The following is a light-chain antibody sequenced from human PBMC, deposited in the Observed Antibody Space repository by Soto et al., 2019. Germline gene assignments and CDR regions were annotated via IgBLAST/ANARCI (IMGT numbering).Light chain of an antibody. J-gene: IGKJ1*01. Sequence: EIVMTQSPGTLSVSPGEGATLSCRASLSVSTNLAWYQQKPGQAPRLLIYGASTRATGISARFSGSGSGTEFSLTISSLQSEDFAVYYCQQYNIWPRTFGQGTKVDIK. CDR2: GAS. V-gene: IGKV3-15*01. CDR3: QQYNIWPRT. CDR1: LSVSTN.